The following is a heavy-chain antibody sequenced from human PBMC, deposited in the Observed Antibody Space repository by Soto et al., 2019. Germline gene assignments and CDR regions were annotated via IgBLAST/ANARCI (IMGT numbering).Heavy chain of an antibody. CDR2: INHSGST. V-gene: IGHV4-34*01. CDR1: GGSFSGYY. Sequence: LSLTCAVYGGSFSGYYWSWIRQPPGKGLEWIGEINHSGSTNYNPSLKSRVTISVDTSKNQFSLKLSSVTAADTAVYYCATTYQSRYCSSTSCYAGHYYYYMDVWGKGTTVTLSS. CDR3: ATTYQSRYCSSTSCYAGHYYYYMDV. D-gene: IGHD2-2*01. J-gene: IGHJ6*03.